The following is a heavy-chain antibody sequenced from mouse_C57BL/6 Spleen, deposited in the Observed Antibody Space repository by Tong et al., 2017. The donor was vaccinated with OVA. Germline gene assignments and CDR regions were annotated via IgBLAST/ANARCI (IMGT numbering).Heavy chain of an antibody. CDR2: IWGVGST. J-gene: IGHJ2*01. V-gene: IGHV2-6*01. Sequence: VQLQESGPGLVAPSQSLSITCTVSGFSLTSYGVDWVRQSPGKGLEWLGVIWGVGSTNYNSALKSRLSISKDNSKSQVFLKMNSLQADDTAIYYCARNLNPYYFDYWGQGTTLTVSS. CDR3: ARNLNPYYFDY. CDR1: GFSLTSYG.